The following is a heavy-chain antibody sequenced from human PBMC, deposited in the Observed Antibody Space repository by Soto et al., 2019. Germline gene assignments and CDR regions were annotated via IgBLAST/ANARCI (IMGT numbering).Heavy chain of an antibody. CDR1: GFTFSSYG. CDR3: ATVISVVAATATGAPWFDP. CDR2: ISYDGSNK. Sequence: GGSLRLSCAASGFTFSSYGMHWVRQAPGKGLEWVAVISYDGSNKYYADSVKGRFTISRDNAKNTLYLQMNSLRAEDTAVYYGATVISVVAATATGAPWFDPWGQGTLVTVSS. J-gene: IGHJ5*02. D-gene: IGHD2-15*01. V-gene: IGHV3-30*03.